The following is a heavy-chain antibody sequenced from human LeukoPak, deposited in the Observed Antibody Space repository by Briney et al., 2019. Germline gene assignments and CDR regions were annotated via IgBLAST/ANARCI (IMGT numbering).Heavy chain of an antibody. CDR3: ARDLLWFGELPQGWFDP. CDR1: GYTFTSYG. J-gene: IGHJ5*02. V-gene: IGHV1-18*01. Sequence: ASVKVSCKASGYTFTSYGISWVRQAPGQGLEWMGWISAYNGNTNYAQKLQGRVTMTTDTSTSTAYMELRSLRSDDTAVYYCARDLLWFGELPQGWFDPWGQGTLVTVSS. CDR2: ISAYNGNT. D-gene: IGHD3-10*01.